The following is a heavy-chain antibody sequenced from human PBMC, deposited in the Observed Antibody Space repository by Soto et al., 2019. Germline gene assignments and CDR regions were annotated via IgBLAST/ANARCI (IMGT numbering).Heavy chain of an antibody. CDR3: ARNGGIGARDYYYYGMDV. J-gene: IGHJ6*02. V-gene: IGHV4-30-2*01. Sequence: SETLSLTCAVSGGSIISGGYCFSWIRQPPWSGLELIGYIYHSGSTYYNPSLKSRVTISVDRSKNQFSLKLSSVTAADTAVYYCARNGGIGARDYYYYGMDVWGQGTTVTVSS. D-gene: IGHD2-15*01. CDR2: IYHSGST. CDR1: GGSIISGGYC.